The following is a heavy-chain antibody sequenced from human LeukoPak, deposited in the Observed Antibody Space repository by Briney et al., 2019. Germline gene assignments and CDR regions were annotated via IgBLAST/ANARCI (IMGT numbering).Heavy chain of an antibody. J-gene: IGHJ4*02. V-gene: IGHV3-23*01. Sequence: SGFTFNTYAMSWVRQAXGKGLXWXXAISGSGGSTYYADSVKGRFTISRDNSKNTLYLQIHSLRAEDTAVYYCAKGKGSSSSSIDWWGQGTLVTVSS. CDR1: GFTFNTYA. D-gene: IGHD2-15*01. CDR3: AKGKGSSSSSIDW. CDR2: ISGSGGST.